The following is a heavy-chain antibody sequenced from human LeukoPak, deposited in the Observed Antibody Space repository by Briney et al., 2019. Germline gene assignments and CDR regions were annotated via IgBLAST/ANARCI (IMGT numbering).Heavy chain of an antibody. J-gene: IGHJ5*02. Sequence: GGSLRLSCAASGFTFSSYSMTWVRQAPGKGLEWVSSISSSSSYIYYADSVKGRFTISRDNAKNSLYLQMNSLRAEDTAVYYCARKGGNWFDPWGQGTLVTVSS. CDR2: ISSSSSYI. D-gene: IGHD1-26*01. CDR3: ARKGGNWFDP. V-gene: IGHV3-21*01. CDR1: GFTFSSYS.